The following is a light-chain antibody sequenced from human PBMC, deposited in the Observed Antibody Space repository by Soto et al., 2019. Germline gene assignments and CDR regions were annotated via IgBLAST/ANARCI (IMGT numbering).Light chain of an antibody. CDR1: TSNIGNNF. CDR3: ATWDDTLSGVV. V-gene: IGLV1-47*01. Sequence: QSVLTQSPSASGTPGQRVTMSCSGSTSNIGNNFVYWYQQFPETAPKVLIYRDNQRPSGVPDRFSGSKSGTSASLAISGLRSGDEADYYCATWDDTLSGVVFGGGTKLTVL. CDR2: RDN. J-gene: IGLJ2*01.